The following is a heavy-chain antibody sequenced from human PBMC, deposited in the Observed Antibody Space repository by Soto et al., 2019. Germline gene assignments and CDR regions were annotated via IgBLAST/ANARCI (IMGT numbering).Heavy chain of an antibody. V-gene: IGHV1-3*01. D-gene: IGHD2-2*01. CDR3: ARDDIVVVPAADSYYYYGMDV. CDR2: INAGTGNT. Sequence: EASVKVSCKASGYTFTSYAMHWVRQAPGQRLEWMGWINAGTGNTKYSQKFQGRVTITRDTSASTAYMELSSLRSEDTAVYYCARDDIVVVPAADSYYYYGMDVWGQGTTVTVSS. CDR1: GYTFTSYA. J-gene: IGHJ6*02.